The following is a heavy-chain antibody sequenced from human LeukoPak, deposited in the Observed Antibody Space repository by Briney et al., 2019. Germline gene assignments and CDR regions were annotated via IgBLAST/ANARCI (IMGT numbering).Heavy chain of an antibody. V-gene: IGHV4-31*03. J-gene: IGHJ4*02. CDR1: GGSISSGGYY. D-gene: IGHD2-2*01. CDR2: IYYSGST. Sequence: PSETLSLTCTVSGGSISSGGYYWSWIRQHPGKGLEWIGYIYYSGSTYYNPSLKSRVTISVDTSKNQFSLKLSSVIAADTAVYYCARVGYCSSTSCPFGYWGQGTLVTVSS. CDR3: ARVGYCSSTSCPFGY.